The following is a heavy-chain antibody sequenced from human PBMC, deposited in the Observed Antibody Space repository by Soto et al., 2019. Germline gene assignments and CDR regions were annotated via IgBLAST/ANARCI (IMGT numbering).Heavy chain of an antibody. V-gene: IGHV3-23*01. J-gene: IGHJ4*02. Sequence: GGSLRLSCAASGFTFTAYAMSWVRQAPGKGLEWVASISSNEGGTYYADSVKGRFTISSDSSKNTLYLQMNSLRAEDTAVYYCAKNVAAYIYSGGGCWGQGTLVTVS. CDR1: GFTFTAYA. D-gene: IGHD3-16*01. CDR2: ISSNEGGT. CDR3: AKNVAAYIYSGGGC.